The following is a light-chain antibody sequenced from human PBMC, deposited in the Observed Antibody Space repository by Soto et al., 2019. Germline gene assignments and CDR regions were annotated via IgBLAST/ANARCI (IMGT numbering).Light chain of an antibody. V-gene: IGKV4-1*01. Sequence: DTVMTQSPDSLTVSLGERATINCKSSQSVLYSATNQNYLAWYQQKPGQPPKLLIYWASTRESGVPDRFSGSGSVTDFTLTISSLQAEDVAVYYCQQYYSTPLTFGGGTKVEIK. J-gene: IGKJ4*01. CDR2: WAS. CDR3: QQYYSTPLT. CDR1: QSVLYSATNQNY.